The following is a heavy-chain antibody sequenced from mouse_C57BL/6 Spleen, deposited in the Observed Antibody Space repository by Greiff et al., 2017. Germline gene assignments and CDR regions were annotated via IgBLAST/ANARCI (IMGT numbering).Heavy chain of an antibody. J-gene: IGHJ4*01. CDR3: ARGGSSGPYYDAMDY. V-gene: IGHV1-54*01. CDR2: INPGRGGT. D-gene: IGHD3-2*02. Sequence: VQLQESGAELVRPGTSVKVSCKASGYAFTNYLIEWVKQRPGQGLEWIGVINPGRGGTNYNEKFKGKATLTADKSSSTAYMQLSSLTSEDSAVYFCARGGSSGPYYDAMDYWGQGTSVTVSS. CDR1: GYAFTNYL.